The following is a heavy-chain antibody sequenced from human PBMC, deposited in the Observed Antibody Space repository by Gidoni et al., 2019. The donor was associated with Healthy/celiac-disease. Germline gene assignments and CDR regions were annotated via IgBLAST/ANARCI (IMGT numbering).Heavy chain of an antibody. V-gene: IGHV3-11*06. CDR1: GFTFSAYY. CDR2: MSSSSSYT. J-gene: IGHJ6*03. CDR3: ARDTPAAKRYYYYYMDV. Sequence: QVQLVESGGGLVKPGGSLRLSCAASGFTFSAYYMSWIRKAPGKGLEWVSYMSSSSSYTNYADSVKGRFTISRDNAKNSLYLQMNSLRAEDTAVYYCARDTPAAKRYYYYYMDVWGKGTTVTVSS. D-gene: IGHD2-2*01.